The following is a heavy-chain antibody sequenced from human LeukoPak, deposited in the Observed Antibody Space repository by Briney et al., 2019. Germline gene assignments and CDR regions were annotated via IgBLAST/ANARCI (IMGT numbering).Heavy chain of an antibody. CDR1: GYPFTSFG. J-gene: IGHJ4*02. CDR2: ISVYIGHT. Sequence: ASVKLSCTPSGYPFTSFGVSWVRQAPGHGLEWMWWISVYIGHTNYAQTLPDRVTMTTDTSTSTAYMELRILRSDDTAIYECARESQRGYHDGTPLDFWGQGTLVTVSS. D-gene: IGHD5-12*01. CDR3: ARESQRGYHDGTPLDF. V-gene: IGHV1-18*01.